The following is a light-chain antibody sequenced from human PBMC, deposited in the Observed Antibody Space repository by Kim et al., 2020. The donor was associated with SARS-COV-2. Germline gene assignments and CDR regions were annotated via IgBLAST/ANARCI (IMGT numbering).Light chain of an antibody. V-gene: IGKV3-20*01. CDR2: GAS. CDR3: QHYGSSLYT. Sequence: LSPWERASLACRASQSVSSSYLSWYQQKPGQAPRLLIYGASSRATGIPDRFSGSGSGTDFTLTISRLEPEDFAVYYCQHYGSSLYTFGQGTKLEI. CDR1: QSVSSSY. J-gene: IGKJ2*01.